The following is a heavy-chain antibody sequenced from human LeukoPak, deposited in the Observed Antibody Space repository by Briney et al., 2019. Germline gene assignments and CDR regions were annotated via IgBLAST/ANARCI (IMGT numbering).Heavy chain of an antibody. J-gene: IGHJ4*02. Sequence: SETLSLTCTVSGGSISSGSYYWGWIRQPPGKGLEWIGSIYYSGSTYYNPSLKSRVTISVDTSKNQFSLKLSSVTAADTAVYYCARLPPPYYYDSSGYGSDYWGQGTLVTVPS. V-gene: IGHV4-39*01. CDR3: ARLPPPYYYDSSGYGSDY. CDR2: IYYSGST. D-gene: IGHD3-22*01. CDR1: GGSISSGSYY.